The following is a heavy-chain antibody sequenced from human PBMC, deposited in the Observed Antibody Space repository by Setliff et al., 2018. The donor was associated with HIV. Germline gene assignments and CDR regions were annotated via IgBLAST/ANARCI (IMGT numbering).Heavy chain of an antibody. CDR1: GYTFTNYG. J-gene: IGHJ3*02. CDR3: ARILVGVDDAFDI. CDR2: ISAYNGNT. D-gene: IGHD1-26*01. Sequence: VSCKASGYTFTNYGISWVRQAPGQGLEWMGWISAYNGNTNYAQKLQDRVTMTTDTSTSTAYMELRSLRSDDTAVYYCARILVGVDDAFDIWGQGTMVTVSS. V-gene: IGHV1-18*01.